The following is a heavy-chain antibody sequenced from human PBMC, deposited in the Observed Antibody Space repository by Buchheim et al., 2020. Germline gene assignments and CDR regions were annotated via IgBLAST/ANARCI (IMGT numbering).Heavy chain of an antibody. CDR2: IYYSWST. J-gene: IGHJ5*02. CDR1: GGSISSGDYY. CDR3: ARGKSLRYGAGEWFDP. Sequence: QVQLQESGPGLVKPSQTLSLTCTVSGGSISSGDYYWSWIRQPPGKGLEWIGYIYYSWSTSYNPSLQSRVTISVDTPKNQFSLKLSSVTAADTAVYYCARGKSLRYGAGEWFDPWGQGTL. D-gene: IGHD3-10*01. V-gene: IGHV4-30-4*01.